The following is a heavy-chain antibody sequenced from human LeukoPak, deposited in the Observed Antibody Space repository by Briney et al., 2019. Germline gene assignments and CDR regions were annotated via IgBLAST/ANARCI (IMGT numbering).Heavy chain of an antibody. CDR3: ARSPWGNYFDY. Sequence: SETLSLTCTVSGGSISSGDYSWSWIRQPPGKGLEWIGYIYHSGSTYYNPSLKSRVTISVDRSKNQFSLKLSSVTAADTAVYYCARSPWGNYFDYWGQGTLVTVSS. D-gene: IGHD7-27*01. J-gene: IGHJ4*02. CDR1: GGSISSGDYS. V-gene: IGHV4-30-2*01. CDR2: IYHSGST.